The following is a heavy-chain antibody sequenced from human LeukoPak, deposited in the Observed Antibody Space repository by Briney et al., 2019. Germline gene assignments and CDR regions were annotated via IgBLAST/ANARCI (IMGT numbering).Heavy chain of an antibody. CDR1: GFTFSSYW. CDR2: INQDGSEE. J-gene: IGHJ4*02. D-gene: IGHD2-21*02. CDR3: AREGSYCVGGDCYSFDF. Sequence: WGSLRLSCAASGFTFSSYWMSWVRQAPGKGLEWVANINQDGSEEYYVDSVKGRFTISRDNAKNSLHLQMNSLRAEDTAVYYCAREGSYCVGGDCYSFDFWGQGALITVSS. V-gene: IGHV3-7*01.